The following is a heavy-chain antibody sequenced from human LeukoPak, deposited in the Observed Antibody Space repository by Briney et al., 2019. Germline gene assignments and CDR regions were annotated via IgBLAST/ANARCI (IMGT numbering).Heavy chain of an antibody. CDR1: GYTFTAYY. CDR2: INPNSGGT. V-gene: IGHV1-2*04. CDR3: ARGTPGSYLGY. Sequence: ASVRVSCKASGYTFTAYYLHWVRQAPGQGREWMGWINPNSGGTNYAQKFKGWVTLTRDTSINTTYMELSRLASDVTAVYFCARGTPGSYLGYWGQGTLVTVSS. J-gene: IGHJ4*02. D-gene: IGHD3-16*02.